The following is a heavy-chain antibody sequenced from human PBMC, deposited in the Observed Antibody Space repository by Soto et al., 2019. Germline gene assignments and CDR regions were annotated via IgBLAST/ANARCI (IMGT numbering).Heavy chain of an antibody. CDR3: VRRTEGKEGYSY. CDR2: IIPFVGTA. D-gene: IGHD1-26*01. V-gene: IGHV1-69*06. CDR1: GGTFSTYG. Sequence: QVQLVQSGAEVKKPGSSMKVSCQVSGGTFSTYGLGWVRQAPGQGLEWMGAIIPFVGTANYAQKFRDRVTITADRSTTTTYMEVKSLTLEDTAVYYCVRRTEGKEGYSYWGQGTLVSVS. J-gene: IGHJ4*02.